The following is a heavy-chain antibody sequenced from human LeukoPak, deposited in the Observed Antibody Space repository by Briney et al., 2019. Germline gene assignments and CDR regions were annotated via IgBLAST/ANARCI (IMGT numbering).Heavy chain of an antibody. CDR1: GYTFTSYA. J-gene: IGHJ4*02. CDR2: TSAYNGKT. Sequence: ASVKVSCKASGYTFTSYAISWLRQSPGQGLEWMRWTSAYNGKTNYAQKLKGRVTITTDTSTTTAYMWLCRWRSEETRVYYCAREVNGDYYFDYWGQGTLVTVSS. V-gene: IGHV1-18*01. D-gene: IGHD4-17*01. CDR3: AREVNGDYYFDY.